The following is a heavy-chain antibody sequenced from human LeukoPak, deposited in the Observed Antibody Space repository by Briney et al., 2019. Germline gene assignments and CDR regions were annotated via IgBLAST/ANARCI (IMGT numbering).Heavy chain of an antibody. CDR3: ARVVPRGIAAARYFDY. D-gene: IGHD6-13*01. J-gene: IGHJ4*02. V-gene: IGHV3-30*01. Sequence: GGSLRLSCAASGFTFSSYAMHWVRQAPGKGLEWVAVISYDGSNKYYADSVKGRFTISRDNSKNTLYLQMNSLRAEDTAVYYCARVVPRGIAAARYFDYWGQGTLVTVSS. CDR1: GFTFSSYA. CDR2: ISYDGSNK.